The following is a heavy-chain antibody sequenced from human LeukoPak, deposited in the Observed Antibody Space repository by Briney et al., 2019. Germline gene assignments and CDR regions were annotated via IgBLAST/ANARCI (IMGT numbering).Heavy chain of an antibody. CDR3: ARVSPGYSGYVRDRDY. J-gene: IGHJ4*02. CDR2: IYYSGST. V-gene: IGHV4-31*03. CDR1: GGSISSGGYY. Sequence: PSQTLSLTCTVSGGSISSGGYYWSWIRQHPGKGLEWIGYIYYSGSTYYNPSLKSRVTISADSSKNQFSLKVSSVTVADTAVYYCARVSPGYSGYVRDRDYWGQGTLVTVSS. D-gene: IGHD5-12*01.